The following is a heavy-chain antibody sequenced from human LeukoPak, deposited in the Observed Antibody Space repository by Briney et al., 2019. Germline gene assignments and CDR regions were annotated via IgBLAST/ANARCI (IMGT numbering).Heavy chain of an antibody. CDR3: ARGADDSSGYYFDY. V-gene: IGHV1-69*04. CDR1: GGTFSSYA. J-gene: IGHJ4*02. Sequence: VASVKVSCKASGGTFSSYAISWVRQAPGQGLEWMGRIIPILGIANYAQKFQGRVTITADKSTSTAYMELSSLRSEDTAVYYCARGADDSSGYYFDYWGQGTLVTVSS. D-gene: IGHD3-22*01. CDR2: IIPILGIA.